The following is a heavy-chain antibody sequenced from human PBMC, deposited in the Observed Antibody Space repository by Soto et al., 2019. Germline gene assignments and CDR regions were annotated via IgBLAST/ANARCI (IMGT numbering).Heavy chain of an antibody. Sequence: EVQLVESGGGLIQPGGSLRLSCEASGFTVKNYQMNWVRQAPGKGLEWVSVIYSGGVTYYPDSVNGRFTIIRDTSKNAVYLQMNSLRADDTAIYYCARDPSTTGYYGLDVWGQGTTVTVSS. J-gene: IGHJ6*02. CDR1: GFTVKNYQ. V-gene: IGHV3-53*01. CDR3: ARDPSTTGYYGLDV. CDR2: IYSGGVT.